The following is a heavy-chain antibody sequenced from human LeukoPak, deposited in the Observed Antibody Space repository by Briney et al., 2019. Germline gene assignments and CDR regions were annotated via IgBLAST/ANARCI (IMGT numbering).Heavy chain of an antibody. D-gene: IGHD4-11*01. V-gene: IGHV4-31*03. CDR2: IYYSGST. CDR1: GGSISSGGYY. CDR3: ARDPVMTKGIDP. J-gene: IGHJ5*02. Sequence: PSQTLSLTCTVSGGSISSGGYYWSWIRQHPGKGLEWIGYIYYSGSTYYNPSLKSRVTISVDTSKNQFSLKLSSVTAADTAVYYCARDPVMTKGIDPWGQGTLVTVSS.